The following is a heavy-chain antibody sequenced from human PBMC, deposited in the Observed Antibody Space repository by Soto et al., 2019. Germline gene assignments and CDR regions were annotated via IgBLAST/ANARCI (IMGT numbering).Heavy chain of an antibody. CDR1: GYTFTSYG. Sequence: QVPLVQSGAEVKKPGASVKVSCKASGYTFTSYGISWVRQAPGQGLEWMGWISAYHGNTNYAQKLQGRVTMPTDTSTSTAYMEVSSVRSDDTPVYYCARDLEGYCNSTSCYGGSWLEPWGQGTLVTFCS. D-gene: IGHD2-2*01. V-gene: IGHV1-18*01. J-gene: IGHJ5*02. CDR2: ISAYHGNT. CDR3: ARDLEGYCNSTSCYGGSWLEP.